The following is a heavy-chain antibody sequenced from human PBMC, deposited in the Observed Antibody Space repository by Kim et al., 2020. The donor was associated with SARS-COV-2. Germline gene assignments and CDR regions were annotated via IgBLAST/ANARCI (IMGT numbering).Heavy chain of an antibody. J-gene: IGHJ4*02. V-gene: IGHV1-46*01. D-gene: IGHD1-26*01. CDR3: ARDLEDSGGVDY. Sequence: SYAQKFQGRVTMTRDTSTSTVYMELSSLRSEDTAVYYCARDLEDSGGVDYWGQGTLVTVSS.